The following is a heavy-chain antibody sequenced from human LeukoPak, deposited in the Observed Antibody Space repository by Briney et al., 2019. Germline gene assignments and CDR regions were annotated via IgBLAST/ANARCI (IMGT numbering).Heavy chain of an antibody. CDR3: AREVSPTYYYDSSGWDI. V-gene: IGHV4-31*03. CDR1: GGSISSGGYY. D-gene: IGHD3-22*01. CDR2: IYYSGST. J-gene: IGHJ3*02. Sequence: TLSLTCTVSGGSISSGGYYWSWIRQHPGKGLEWIGYIYYSGSTYYNPSLKSRVTISVDTSKNQFSLKLSSVTAAGTAVYYCAREVSPTYYYDSSGWDIWGQGTMVTVSS.